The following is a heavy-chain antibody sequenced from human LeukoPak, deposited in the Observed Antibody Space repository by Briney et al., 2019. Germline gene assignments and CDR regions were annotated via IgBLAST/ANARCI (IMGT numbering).Heavy chain of an antibody. D-gene: IGHD6-6*01. J-gene: IGHJ6*02. CDR3: AKDGKEQLVPYYYYGMDV. CDR2: IWYDGSNK. Sequence: GGSLRLSCAASGFTFSSYGVHWVRQAPGKGLEWVAVIWYDGSNKYYADSVKGRFTISRDNSKNTLYLQMNSLRAEDTAVYYCAKDGKEQLVPYYYYGMDVWGQGTTVTVSS. V-gene: IGHV3-30*02. CDR1: GFTFSSYG.